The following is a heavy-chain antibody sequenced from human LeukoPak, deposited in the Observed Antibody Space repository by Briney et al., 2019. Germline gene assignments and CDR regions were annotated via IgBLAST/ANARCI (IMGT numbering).Heavy chain of an antibody. D-gene: IGHD3-22*01. CDR3: VKDANYYDSSGYYDY. J-gene: IGHJ4*02. Sequence: GGSLRLSCSASGFTFSRYLMHWARQAPGKGLEYVSAISTNGGSTYYADSVKGRFTISRDNSKNTLYLQMSSLRTEDTAVYYCVKDANYYDSSGYYDYWGQGTLVTVSS. CDR1: GFTFSRYL. CDR2: ISTNGGST. V-gene: IGHV3-64D*06.